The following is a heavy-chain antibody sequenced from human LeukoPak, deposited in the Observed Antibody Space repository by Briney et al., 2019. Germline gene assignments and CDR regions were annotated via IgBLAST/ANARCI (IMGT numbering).Heavy chain of an antibody. V-gene: IGHV4-59*04. D-gene: IGHD3-10*01. CDR2: IYYSGST. Sequence: SETLSLTCTVSGGSISSYYWSWIRQPPGKGLEWIGYIYYSGSTYYNPSLKSRVTISVDTSKNQFSLKLSSVTAADTAVYYCATRTMVRGVRYWGQGTLVTVSS. J-gene: IGHJ4*02. CDR1: GGSISSYY. CDR3: ATRTMVRGVRY.